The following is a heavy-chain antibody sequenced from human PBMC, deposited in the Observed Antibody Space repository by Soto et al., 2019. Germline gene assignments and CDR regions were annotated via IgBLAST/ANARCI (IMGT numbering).Heavy chain of an antibody. J-gene: IGHJ6*02. CDR3: ARPPPHYYYYGMDV. V-gene: IGHV1-69*12. Sequence: QVQLVQSGAEVKKPGSSVEVSCKASGGTFSSYAISWVRQAPGQGLEWMGGIISIFSTADYAQKFQGRVTITADESTSTAYMELSTLRSEDTAVYYGARPPPHYYYYGMDVWGQGTTVTVSS. CDR2: IISIFSTA. CDR1: GGTFSSYA.